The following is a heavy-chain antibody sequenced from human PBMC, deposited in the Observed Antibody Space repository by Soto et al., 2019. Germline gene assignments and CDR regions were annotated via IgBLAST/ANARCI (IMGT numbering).Heavy chain of an antibody. CDR3: ARDPDPARYYYYGRDV. J-gene: IGHJ6*04. CDR1: GGTFSSYA. CDR2: IIPIFGTS. Sequence: ASVQVSCKASGGTFSSYAISWVRQAPGQGLEWMGGIIPIFGTSNYSQKFQGRVTIPAAKPTSTATRERRTLSSEDTAVFYCARDPDPARYYYYGRDVGGKGPTITASS. V-gene: IGHV1-69*06.